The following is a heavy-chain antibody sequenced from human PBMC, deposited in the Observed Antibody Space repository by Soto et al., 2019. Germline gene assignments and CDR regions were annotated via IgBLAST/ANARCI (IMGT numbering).Heavy chain of an antibody. CDR2: ISGSGGNT. J-gene: IGHJ4*02. V-gene: IGHV3-23*01. CDR1: GFTFSSYA. Sequence: GGSLRLSCAASGFTFSSYAMSWVRQAPGKGLEWVSAISGSGGNTYYADSVKGRFTISRDNSKNTLYLQMNSLRAEDTAVYYCAEGPGGSGGTGWGQGTLVTVSS. CDR3: AEGPGGSGGTG. D-gene: IGHD6-19*01.